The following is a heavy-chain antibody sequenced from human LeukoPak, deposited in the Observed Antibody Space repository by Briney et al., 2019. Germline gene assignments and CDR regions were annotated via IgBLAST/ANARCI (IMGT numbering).Heavy chain of an antibody. V-gene: IGHV1-46*01. Sequence: ASVTVSCTASGYTFTSYYMHWVRQAPGQGLEWMGIINVSGGSTTYAQKFQGRVAMTRDTSTSTVYMELSSLRSEDTAVYYCARGGNYYDSSGYYKSPDPWGQGTLVTVSS. CDR2: INVSGGST. CDR3: ARGGNYYDSSGYYKSPDP. CDR1: GYTFTSYY. D-gene: IGHD3-22*01. J-gene: IGHJ5*02.